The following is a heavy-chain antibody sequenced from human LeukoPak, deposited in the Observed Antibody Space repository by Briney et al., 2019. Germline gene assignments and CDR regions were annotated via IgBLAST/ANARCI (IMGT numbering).Heavy chain of an antibody. D-gene: IGHD2-21*01. J-gene: IGHJ4*02. Sequence: SETLSLTCNVSGGSIRSSSYYWGWIRQPPGKGLEWIGSLYYSGSTYYNPSLKSRVTISVDTSKNQFSLKLSSVTAADTAVYYCARGRNVVSEPFDYWGQGTLVTVSS. CDR2: LYYSGST. CDR1: GGSIRSSSYY. V-gene: IGHV4-39*07. CDR3: ARGRNVVSEPFDY.